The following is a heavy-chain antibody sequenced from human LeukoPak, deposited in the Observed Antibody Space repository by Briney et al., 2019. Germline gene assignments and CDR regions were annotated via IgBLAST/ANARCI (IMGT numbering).Heavy chain of an antibody. Sequence: SETLSLTCTVSGGSISSSSYYWGWIRQPPGKGLEWIGSIYYRGSTYYNPSLKSRVTISADTSKNQFSLKLSSVTAADTAVYYCARESGVYGSGIHGMDVWGQGTTVTVSS. D-gene: IGHD3-10*01. CDR3: ARESGVYGSGIHGMDV. J-gene: IGHJ6*02. V-gene: IGHV4-39*07. CDR2: IYYRGST. CDR1: GGSISSSSYY.